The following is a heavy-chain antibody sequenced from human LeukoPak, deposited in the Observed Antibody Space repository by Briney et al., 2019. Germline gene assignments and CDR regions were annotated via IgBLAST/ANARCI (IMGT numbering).Heavy chain of an antibody. CDR3: ARDRSEMWELLRGDFDY. D-gene: IGHD1-26*01. CDR1: RYTFTSYG. J-gene: IGHJ4*02. V-gene: IGHV1-18*01. Sequence: ASVKVSCKASRYTFTSYGISWVRQAPGQGLAWMGWISAYNGNTNYAQKLQGRVTMTPDTSTSTAYMELRSLRSDDTAVYYCARDRSEMWELLRGDFDYWGQGTLVTVSS. CDR2: ISAYNGNT.